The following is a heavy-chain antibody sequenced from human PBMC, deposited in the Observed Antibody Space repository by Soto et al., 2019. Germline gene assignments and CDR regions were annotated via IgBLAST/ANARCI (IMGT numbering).Heavy chain of an antibody. J-gene: IGHJ4*02. CDR2: IYWDDDK. CDR1: GFSLITSGVG. V-gene: IGHV2-5*02. Sequence: CGPARVNPTPKLPLTCTFAGFSLITSGVGVRWIPQTPGKALEWLALIYWDDDKRYSPSLKSRLTITKDTSKNQVVLTMTNMDPVDTATYYCAHSALTGLEYKGFDYWGQGTMVTVSS. CDR3: AHSALTGLEYKGFDY. D-gene: IGHD7-27*01.